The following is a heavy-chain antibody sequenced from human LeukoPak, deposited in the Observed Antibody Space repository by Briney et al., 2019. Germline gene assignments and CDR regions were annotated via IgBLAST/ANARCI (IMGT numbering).Heavy chain of an antibody. D-gene: IGHD3-22*01. CDR2: ISGSYSTI. CDR1: GFTFNTYE. Sequence: GGSLRLSCAASGFTFNTYEMNWVRQAPGKGLEWVSYISGSYSTIYYADSVKGRFTIPSDNAKSTLHLQMNSLRAEDTAIYYCATDYYHSSGQSPDAFDIWGQGTMVTVSS. J-gene: IGHJ3*02. V-gene: IGHV3-48*03. CDR3: ATDYYHSSGQSPDAFDI.